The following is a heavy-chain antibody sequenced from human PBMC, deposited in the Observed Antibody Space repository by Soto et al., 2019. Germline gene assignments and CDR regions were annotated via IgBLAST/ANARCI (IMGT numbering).Heavy chain of an antibody. J-gene: IGHJ6*02. CDR3: ARRRDFCTSSRCNSYYYYGMDV. V-gene: IGHV5-51*01. Sequence: GESLKISCDGSGYSFSTYWIAWVLQMPGKGLDWMGVIHPCDSDTRYSPSFQGQVTISVDKTISTAYLQWSSLKASDTAMYYCARRRDFCTSSRCNSYYYYGMDVWGQGTTVTVSS. CDR2: IHPCDSDT. D-gene: IGHD3-3*01. CDR1: GYSFSTYW.